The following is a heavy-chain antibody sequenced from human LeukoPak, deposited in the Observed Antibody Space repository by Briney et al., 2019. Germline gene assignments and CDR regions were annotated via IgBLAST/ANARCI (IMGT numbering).Heavy chain of an antibody. D-gene: IGHD2-2*01. Sequence: PSETLSLTCTVSGVSISSYYWSWLRQPPGKGLEWIGYIYYSGSTNYNPSLKSRVTISVDTSKNQFSLKLSTVTAADTAVYYCARGEWHCSSTSCYYPFDYWGQGTLVTVSS. V-gene: IGHV4-59*01. CDR2: IYYSGST. CDR3: ARGEWHCSSTSCYYPFDY. J-gene: IGHJ4*02. CDR1: GVSISSYY.